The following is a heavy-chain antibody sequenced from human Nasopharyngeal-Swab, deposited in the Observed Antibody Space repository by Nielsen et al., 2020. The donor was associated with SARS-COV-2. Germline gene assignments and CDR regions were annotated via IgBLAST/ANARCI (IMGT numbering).Heavy chain of an antibody. J-gene: IGHJ4*02. Sequence: SETLSLTCTASGGPFSSYYWSWIRQPPGKGLEWIGYIYYSGSTNYNPSLKSRVTISVDTSKNQLSLKLTSVTAADTAVYYCARGRGTRSYFDYWGQGTQVTVSS. V-gene: IGHV4-59*01. CDR3: ARGRGTRSYFDY. CDR2: IYYSGST. CDR1: GGPFSSYY. D-gene: IGHD3/OR15-3a*01.